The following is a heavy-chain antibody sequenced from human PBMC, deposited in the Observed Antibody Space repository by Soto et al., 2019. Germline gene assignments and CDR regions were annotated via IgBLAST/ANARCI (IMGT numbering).Heavy chain of an antibody. J-gene: IGHJ3*02. D-gene: IGHD6-19*01. CDR2: MNPNSGNT. V-gene: IGHV1-8*01. CDR3: ATAVAGTSNAFDI. CDR1: GYTFTSYD. Sequence: AASVKVSCKASGYTFTSYDINWVRQATGQGLEWMGWMNPNSGNTGYAQKFQGRVTMTRNTSISTAYMELSSLRSEDTAVYYCATAVAGTSNAFDIWGQGTMVTVSS.